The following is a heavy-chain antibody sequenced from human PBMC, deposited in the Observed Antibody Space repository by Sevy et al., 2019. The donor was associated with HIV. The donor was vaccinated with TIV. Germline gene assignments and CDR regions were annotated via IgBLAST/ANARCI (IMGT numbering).Heavy chain of an antibody. CDR3: ARARGITGTTGFDY. CDR1: GFTFSSYW. J-gene: IGHJ4*02. D-gene: IGHD1-20*01. V-gene: IGHV3-74*01. Sequence: GGSLRLSCAASGFTFSSYWMHWVRQAPGKGLVWVSRINGEGSSTTYADSVKGRFTISRDNAKNTLYLQMNSLRPEDTAVYYCARARGITGTTGFDYWGQGTLVTVSS. CDR2: INGEGSST.